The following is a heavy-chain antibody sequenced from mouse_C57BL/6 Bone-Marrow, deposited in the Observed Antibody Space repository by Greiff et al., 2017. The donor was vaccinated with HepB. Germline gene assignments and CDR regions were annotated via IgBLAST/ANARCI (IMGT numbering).Heavy chain of an antibody. D-gene: IGHD2-4*01. CDR2: ISYDGSN. V-gene: IGHV3-6*01. Sequence: ESGPGLVKPSQSLSLTCSVTGYSITSGYYWNWIRQFPGNKLEWMGYISYDGSNNYNPSLKNRISITRDTSKNQFFLKLNSVTTEDTATYYCAREVYDYDFYWYFDVWGTGTTVTVSS. CDR1: GYSITSGYY. CDR3: AREVYDYDFYWYFDV. J-gene: IGHJ1*03.